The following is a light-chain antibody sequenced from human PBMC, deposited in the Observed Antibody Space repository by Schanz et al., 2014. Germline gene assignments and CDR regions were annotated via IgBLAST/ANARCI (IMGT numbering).Light chain of an antibody. CDR3: SSYTSSPSWV. V-gene: IGLV2-14*03. J-gene: IGLJ3*02. Sequence: QSVLTQPPSASGSPGQSVTISCTGTSSDVGGYNYVSWHQQHPGKAPKLMIYDVSNRPSGVSNRFSGSKSGNTASLTISGLRAEDEADYYCSSYTSSPSWVFGGGTKLTVL. CDR1: SSDVGGYNY. CDR2: DVS.